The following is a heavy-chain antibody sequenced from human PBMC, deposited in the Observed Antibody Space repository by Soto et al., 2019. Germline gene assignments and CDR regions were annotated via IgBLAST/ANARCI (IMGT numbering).Heavy chain of an antibody. Sequence: PSETLSLTCTVSGGSISSSRFHWGWIRQPPGKGLEWIASIKYSGTTFYNPSLKSRVTLSVDTSKNQFALKLSSVTAAETAVYYCARELFGRSVWFDPWGQGTLVTVSS. V-gene: IGHV4-39*02. CDR2: IKYSGTT. CDR1: GGSISSSRFH. CDR3: ARELFGRSVWFDP. D-gene: IGHD3-10*01. J-gene: IGHJ5*02.